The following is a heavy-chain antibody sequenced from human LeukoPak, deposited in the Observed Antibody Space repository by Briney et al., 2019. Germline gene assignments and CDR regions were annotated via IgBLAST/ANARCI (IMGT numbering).Heavy chain of an antibody. CDR3: ARTPYYDAMDV. V-gene: IGHV3-33*03. CDR2: IWYDGSNK. CDR1: GFTFKNHG. J-gene: IGHJ6*02. Sequence: GGSLRLSCAASGFTFKNHGMHWVRQAPGKGLEWVAVIWYDGSNKLYADSVRGQFTISRDNSKNTLYLQTSSLRAEDTAVYYCARTPYYDAMDVWGQGTTVTVSS.